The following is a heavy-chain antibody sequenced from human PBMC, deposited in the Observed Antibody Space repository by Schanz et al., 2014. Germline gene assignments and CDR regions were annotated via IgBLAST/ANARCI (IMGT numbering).Heavy chain of an antibody. Sequence: VQLVESGGGLVQPGGSLRLSCAASAFIFRSYSMHWVRQAPGKGLEWVSYISRSSSTIYYADSVRGRFTISRDNAKNSLYLQMNSLRAEDTAVYYCARDSGSHYVVDYWGQGTLVTVSS. CDR3: ARDSGSHYVVDY. J-gene: IGHJ4*02. CDR2: ISRSSSTI. V-gene: IGHV3-48*01. D-gene: IGHD1-26*01. CDR1: AFIFRSYS.